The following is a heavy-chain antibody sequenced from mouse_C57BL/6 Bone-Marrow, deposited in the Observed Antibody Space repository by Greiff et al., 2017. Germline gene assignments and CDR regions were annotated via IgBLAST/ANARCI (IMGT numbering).Heavy chain of an antibody. CDR2: ILPGSGRT. CDR1: GYTFTGYW. D-gene: IGHD2-2*01. CDR3: SIWLRRDY. V-gene: IGHV1-9*01. Sequence: QVQLQQSGAELMKPGASVKLSCKATGYTFTGYWIEWVKQRPGLGLEWIGEILPGSGRTNYNEKFKCKATFPADTPSNTAYMQLSSLTAEYSAIYYLSIWLRRDYWGRGTTLTVSS. J-gene: IGHJ2*01.